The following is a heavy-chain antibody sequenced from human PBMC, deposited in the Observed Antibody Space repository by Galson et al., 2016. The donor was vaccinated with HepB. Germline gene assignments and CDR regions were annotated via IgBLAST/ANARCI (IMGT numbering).Heavy chain of an antibody. V-gene: IGHV3-23*01. CDR2: ISGSGDTT. Sequence: SLRLSCAASGFTFSNYAMSWVRQAPGKGLEWVSSISGSGDTTYDADAVRGRFTISRDNSRNTLSLQMDSLRAEDSAIYYCAKGNIVQVPAAPSAWGQGALVTVSS. J-gene: IGHJ5*02. CDR1: GFTFSNYA. CDR3: AKGNIVQVPAAPSA. D-gene: IGHD2-2*01.